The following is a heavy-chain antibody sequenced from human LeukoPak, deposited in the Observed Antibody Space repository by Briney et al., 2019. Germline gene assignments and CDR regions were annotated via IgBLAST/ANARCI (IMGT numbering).Heavy chain of an antibody. CDR2: IGAAGSTI. CDR3: ARAMTTVTTVGY. V-gene: IGHV3-48*01. D-gene: IGHD4-17*01. J-gene: IGHJ4*02. CDR1: GFTFSSYS. Sequence: GGSLRLSCAASGFTFSSYSMNWVRQAPGKGLEWVSYIGAAGSTIYYADSVKGRFTISRDNAKNSLFLQMNSLRAEDTAVYYCARAMTTVTTVGYWGQGTLVTVSS.